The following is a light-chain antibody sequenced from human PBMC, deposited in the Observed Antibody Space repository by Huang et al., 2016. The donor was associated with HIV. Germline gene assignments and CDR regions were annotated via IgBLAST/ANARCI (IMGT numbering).Light chain of an antibody. Sequence: DIQLTQSPSSLSASVGDRVTITFQASQDITNYLNWYQQKPGKAPKLLIDDASNLETGVPSRFSGSGSGTDFTFTISSLQPEDMATYYCQQYDNLPLTFGGGTKVEIK. J-gene: IGKJ4*01. CDR3: QQYDNLPLT. CDR1: QDITNY. V-gene: IGKV1-33*01. CDR2: DAS.